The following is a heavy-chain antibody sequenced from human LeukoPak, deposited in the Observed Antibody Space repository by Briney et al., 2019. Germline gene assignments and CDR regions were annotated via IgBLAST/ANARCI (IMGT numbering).Heavy chain of an antibody. CDR2: MNPNSGNT. D-gene: IGHD4-17*01. CDR3: ATSHGDYFAFDI. J-gene: IGHJ3*02. V-gene: IGHV1-8*01. Sequence: ASVKVSCKASGYTFTSYDINWVRQATGQGLEWMGWMNPNSGNTGYAQKFQGRVTMTRKTSISTAYMELSSLRSEDTAVYYCATSHGDYFAFDIWGQGTMVTVSS. CDR1: GYTFTSYD.